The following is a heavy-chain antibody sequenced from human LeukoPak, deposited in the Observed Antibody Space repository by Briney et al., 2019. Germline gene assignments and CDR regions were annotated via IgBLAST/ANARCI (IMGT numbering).Heavy chain of an antibody. CDR1: GFSFRSYA. V-gene: IGHV3-30*02. Sequence: PGGSLRLSCAASGFSFRSYAMHWVRQAPGKGLERVTFIWYDGSNEYYADSVKGRFTTSRDNSKNTLYLQMNSLRAEDRAVYYCAKDTSYGMDVWGQGTTVTVSS. CDR2: IWYDGSNE. J-gene: IGHJ6*02. CDR3: AKDTSYGMDV.